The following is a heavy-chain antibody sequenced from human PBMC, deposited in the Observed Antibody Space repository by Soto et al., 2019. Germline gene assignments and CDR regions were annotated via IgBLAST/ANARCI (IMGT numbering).Heavy chain of an antibody. CDR3: ARDLDIVVVPAAIYYYYYGMDV. D-gene: IGHD2-2*01. J-gene: IGHJ6*02. CDR2: INPNSGGT. CDR1: GYTFTGYY. Sequence: ASVKVSFKASGYTFTGYYMHWVRQAPGQGLEWMGWINPNSGGTNYAQKFQGRVTMTRDTSISTAYMELSRLRSDDTAVYYCARDLDIVVVPAAIYYYYYGMDVWGQGTTVTVSS. V-gene: IGHV1-2*02.